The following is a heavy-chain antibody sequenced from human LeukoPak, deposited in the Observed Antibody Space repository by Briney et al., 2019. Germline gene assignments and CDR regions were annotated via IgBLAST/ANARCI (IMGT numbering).Heavy chain of an antibody. Sequence: SETLSLTCAVSGGSISSYYWSWIRQPPGKGLEWIGYIYSSGSTNYNPSLKSRVTISVDTSKNQFSLKLSSVTAADTAVYYCARDNWNYGSSMDVWGQGTTVTVSS. CDR2: IYSSGST. CDR3: ARDNWNYGSSMDV. V-gene: IGHV4-59*01. CDR1: GGSISSYY. J-gene: IGHJ6*02. D-gene: IGHD1-7*01.